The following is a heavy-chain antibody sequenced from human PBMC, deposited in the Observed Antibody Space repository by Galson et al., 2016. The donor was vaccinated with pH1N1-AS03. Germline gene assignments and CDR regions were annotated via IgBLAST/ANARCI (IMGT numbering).Heavy chain of an antibody. D-gene: IGHD4-23*01. CDR3: ARDVGGPYDY. Sequence: VRQAPGEGLVWVAHINEDGSTARHADSVKGRFIISRDNAKNTLYLHMNSLRVEDTAVYYCARDVGGPYDYWGQGTLVTASS. CDR2: INEDGSTA. V-gene: IGHV3-74*01. J-gene: IGHJ4*02.